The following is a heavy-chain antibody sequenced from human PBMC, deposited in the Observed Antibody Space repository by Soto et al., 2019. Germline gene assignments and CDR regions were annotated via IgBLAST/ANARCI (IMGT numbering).Heavy chain of an antibody. CDR1: GYTFTSYW. CDR3: ARQDGSALYYFDY. V-gene: IGHV5-51*01. J-gene: IGHJ4*02. D-gene: IGHD6-19*01. CDR2: IYPGDSDT. Sequence: PGESLKNSCKGSGYTFTSYWIAWVRQMPGKGLEWMGIIYPGDSDTRYSPSFQGQVSISADKSISTAYLQWSSLKASDTAMYYCARQDGSALYYFDYWGQGTLVTVSS.